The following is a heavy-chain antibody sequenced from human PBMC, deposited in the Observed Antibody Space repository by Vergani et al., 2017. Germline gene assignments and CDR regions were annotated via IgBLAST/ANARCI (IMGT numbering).Heavy chain of an antibody. D-gene: IGHD6-19*01. V-gene: IGHV4-59*01. Sequence: QVQLQESGPGLVKPSETLSLTCTVSGGSISSYYWSWIRQPPGKGLEWIGYIYYSGSTNYNPSLKSRVTISVDTSKNQFSLKLSSATAADTAVYYCARRIAVAGTYYYGMDVWGQGTTVTVSS. CDR1: GGSISSYY. J-gene: IGHJ6*02. CDR2: IYYSGST. CDR3: ARRIAVAGTYYYGMDV.